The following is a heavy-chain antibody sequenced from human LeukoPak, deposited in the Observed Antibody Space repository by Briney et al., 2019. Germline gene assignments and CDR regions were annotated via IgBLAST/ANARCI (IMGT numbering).Heavy chain of an antibody. CDR1: GGTFSSYA. CDR2: IIPILGIA. CDR3: ARVGCSSTSCYDY. D-gene: IGHD2-2*01. J-gene: IGHJ4*02. V-gene: IGHV1-69*04. Sequence: ASVKVSCKASGGTFSSYAISWVRQAPGQGLEWMGRIIPILGIANYAQKFQGRVMITADKSTSTAYMELSSLRPEDTAVYYCARVGCSSTSCYDYWGQGTLVTVSS.